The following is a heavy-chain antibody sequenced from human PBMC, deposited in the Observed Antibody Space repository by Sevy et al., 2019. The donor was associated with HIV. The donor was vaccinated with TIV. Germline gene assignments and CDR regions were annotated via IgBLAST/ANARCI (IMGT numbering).Heavy chain of an antibody. D-gene: IGHD3-10*01. V-gene: IGHV3-33*01. CDR1: GFIFSTYG. CDR3: ARDKLPPVMITMVRGALSYYFDY. Sequence: GGSLRLSCTASGFIFSTYGIHWVRQAPGKGLEWVAVMWYDGSYKYYADSVKGRFTISRDNSKNTVYLQMNSLRAEDTAVYYCARDKLPPVMITMVRGALSYYFDYWGQGTLVTVSS. J-gene: IGHJ4*02. CDR2: MWYDGSYK.